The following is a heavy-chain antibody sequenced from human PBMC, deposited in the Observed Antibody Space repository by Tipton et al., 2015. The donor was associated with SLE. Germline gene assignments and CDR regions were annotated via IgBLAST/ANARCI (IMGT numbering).Heavy chain of an antibody. CDR1: GGSFSGYY. CDR2: INHSGST. CDR3: ARGRGIAVAGSWYFDL. Sequence: LRLSCAVYGGSFSGYYWSWIRQPPGKGLEWIGEINHSGSTNYNPSPKSRVTISVDTSKNQFSLKLSSVTAADTAVYYCARGRGIAVAGSWYFDLWGRGTLVTVSS. V-gene: IGHV4-34*01. J-gene: IGHJ2*01. D-gene: IGHD6-19*01.